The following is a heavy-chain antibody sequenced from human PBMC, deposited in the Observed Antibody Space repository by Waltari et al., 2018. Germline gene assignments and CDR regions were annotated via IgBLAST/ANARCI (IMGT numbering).Heavy chain of an antibody. CDR2: IYYSGST. V-gene: IGHV4-59*01. J-gene: IGHJ4*02. D-gene: IGHD3-3*01. CDR1: GCSISSYY. Sequence: QVQLQESGPGLVKPSETLSLTCTVSGCSISSYYRRWIRQPPGKGLEWIGYIYYSGSTNYNPSLKSRVTISVDTSKNQFSLKLSSVTAADTAVYYCARSPLAIFGVVSELFDYWGQGTLVTVSS. CDR3: ARSPLAIFGVVSELFDY.